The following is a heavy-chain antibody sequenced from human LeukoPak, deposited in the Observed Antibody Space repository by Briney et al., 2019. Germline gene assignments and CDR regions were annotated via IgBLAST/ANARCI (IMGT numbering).Heavy chain of an antibody. CDR3: ARQVRREPPSGDDC. CDR2: ISDSGDT. J-gene: IGHJ4*02. V-gene: IGHV4-39*01. D-gene: IGHD2-15*01. Sequence: KASETLSLTCSVSGGSISSSSYYWGWIRQPPGKGLEWIGSISDSGDTYYSPSLKSRVTMSVDTSRNQFSLRLTSVTAADTAVYFCARQVRREPPSGDDCWGQGTLVTVSS. CDR1: GGSISSSSYY.